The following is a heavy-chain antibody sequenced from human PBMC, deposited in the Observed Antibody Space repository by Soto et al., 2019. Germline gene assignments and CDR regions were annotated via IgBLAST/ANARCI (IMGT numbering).Heavy chain of an antibody. CDR2: ISYDGSNK. Sequence: QVQLVESGGGVVQPGRSLRLSCAASGLTFSSYAMHWVRQAPGKGLEWVAVISYDGSNKYYADSVKGRFTISRDNSKNTLYLQMNSLRAEDTAVNYCARDPLWGTAMVLWYFDLWGRGTLVTVSS. CDR3: ARDPLWGTAMVLWYFDL. V-gene: IGHV3-30-3*01. CDR1: GLTFSSYA. J-gene: IGHJ2*01. D-gene: IGHD5-18*01.